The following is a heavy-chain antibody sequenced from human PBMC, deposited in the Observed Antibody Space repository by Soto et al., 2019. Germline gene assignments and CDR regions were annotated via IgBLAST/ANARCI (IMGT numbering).Heavy chain of an antibody. Sequence: PGGSLRLSCAASGFTFSSYGMHWVRQAPGKGLEWVAVISYDGSSKYYADSVKGRFTISRDNAKNSLYLQMNSLRAEDTAVYYCARDYSSYGPFDYWGQGTLVTVSS. CDR3: ARDYSSYGPFDY. CDR1: GFTFSSYG. D-gene: IGHD5-18*01. CDR2: ISYDGSSK. J-gene: IGHJ4*02. V-gene: IGHV3-30*03.